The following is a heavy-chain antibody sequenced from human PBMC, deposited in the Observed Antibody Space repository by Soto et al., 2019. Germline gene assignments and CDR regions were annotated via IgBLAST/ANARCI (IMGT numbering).Heavy chain of an antibody. CDR3: ARLRRGYQPLSPRAYFYTMDV. D-gene: IGHD2-2*01. CDR2: ISAYNGST. V-gene: IGHV1-18*01. J-gene: IGHJ6*02. CDR1: GYTFTTYG. Sequence: QVPLVQSGGEVKKPGASVKVFCKASGYTFTTYGITWVRQAPGQGLEWMGRISAYNGSTNYAQKFQGRATMTTDTSTTTAYMELRSLTSDDTAVYYCARLRRGYQPLSPRAYFYTMDVWGQGTTVTVSS.